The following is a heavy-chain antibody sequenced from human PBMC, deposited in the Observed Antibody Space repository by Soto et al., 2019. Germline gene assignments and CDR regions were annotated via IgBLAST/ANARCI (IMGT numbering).Heavy chain of an antibody. CDR1: GGSISSRSYY. D-gene: IGHD6-19*01. CDR3: ARESDAVASKPPDY. Sequence: QLQLQESGPGLVKPSETLSLTCTVSGGSISSRSYYWGWIRQPPGKGLEWIGSIYYSGSGSTYYNPSLKRLVTISVDTSKNPFSLKLSSVTAADTAVYYCARESDAVASKPPDYWGQGTLVTVSS. J-gene: IGHJ4*02. CDR2: IYYSGSGST. V-gene: IGHV4-39*02.